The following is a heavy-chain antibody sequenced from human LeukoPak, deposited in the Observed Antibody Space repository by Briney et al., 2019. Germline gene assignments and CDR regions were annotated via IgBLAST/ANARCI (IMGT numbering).Heavy chain of an antibody. CDR1: GGSFSGYY. Sequence: SSETLSLTCAVYGGSFSGYYWSWIRQPPGKGLEWIGEINHSGSTNYNPSLKSRVTISVDTSKNQFSLKLSSVTAADTAVYYCARVVNTAMVYRYFDLWGRGTLVTVSS. CDR2: INHSGST. J-gene: IGHJ2*01. CDR3: ARVVNTAMVYRYFDL. V-gene: IGHV4-34*01. D-gene: IGHD5-18*01.